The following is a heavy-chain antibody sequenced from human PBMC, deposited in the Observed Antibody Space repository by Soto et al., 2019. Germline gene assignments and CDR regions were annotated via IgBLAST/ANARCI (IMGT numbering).Heavy chain of an antibody. J-gene: IGHJ4*02. D-gene: IGHD4-17*01. Sequence: EVQLLESGGGLVQPGGSLRLSCAASGFTFSSYAMSWVRQAPGKGLEWVSAISGSGGSTYYADSVKGRFTISRDNSKNTLYLQMNCLRAEDTAVYYCAHGATVTKGGFDYWGQGTLVTVSS. CDR2: ISGSGGST. CDR1: GFTFSSYA. CDR3: AHGATVTKGGFDY. V-gene: IGHV3-23*01.